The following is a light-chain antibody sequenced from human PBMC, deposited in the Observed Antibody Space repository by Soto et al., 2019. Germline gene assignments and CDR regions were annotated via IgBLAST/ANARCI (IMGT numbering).Light chain of an antibody. Sequence: EIVLTQSPGTLSLSPGERATLSCRASQSVGSNYLAWYQQKPGQAPRILIFGASGRATGIPDRFSGSGSGTDFTLTISSLEPEDFAVYYCQQRSNWPKTFGQGTKVDIK. CDR2: GAS. CDR3: QQRSNWPKT. V-gene: IGKV3D-20*02. J-gene: IGKJ1*01. CDR1: QSVGSNY.